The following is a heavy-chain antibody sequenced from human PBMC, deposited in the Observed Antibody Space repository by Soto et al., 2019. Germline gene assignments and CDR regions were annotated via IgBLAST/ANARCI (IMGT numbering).Heavy chain of an antibody. CDR2: ISYDGSNK. D-gene: IGHD5-18*01. Sequence: QVQLVESGGGVVQPGRSLRLSCAASGFTFSSYAMHWVRQAPGKGLEWVAVISYDGSNKYYADSVKGRFTISRDNSKNPLYLQMHSLRAEDTAVSYCARGVVTAMGPYYYYGMDVWGQGPTVTVSS. CDR3: ARGVVTAMGPYYYYGMDV. V-gene: IGHV3-30-3*01. CDR1: GFTFSSYA. J-gene: IGHJ6*02.